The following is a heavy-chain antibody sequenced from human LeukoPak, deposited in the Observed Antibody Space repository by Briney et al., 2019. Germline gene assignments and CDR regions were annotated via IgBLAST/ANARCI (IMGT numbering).Heavy chain of an antibody. V-gene: IGHV3-53*01. CDR1: GFTVSSNY. J-gene: IGHJ4*02. CDR2: IYSGGST. CDR3: ASGPLALRFLEWLYFDY. Sequence: GGSLRLSCAASGFTVSSNYMSWVRQAPGKGLEWVSVIYSGGSTYYADSVKGRFTISRDNSKNTLYLQMNSLRAEDTAVYYCASGPLALRFLEWLYFDYWGQGTLVTVSS. D-gene: IGHD3-3*01.